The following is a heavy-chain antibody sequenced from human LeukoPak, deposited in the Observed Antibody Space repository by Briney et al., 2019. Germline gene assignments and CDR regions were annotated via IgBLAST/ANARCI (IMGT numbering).Heavy chain of an antibody. Sequence: SSETLSLTCAVSGYSISSGYYWGWIRQPPGKGLEWIGSMYHSGSTYYNPSLKSRVTISVDTSKNRFSLKLSHVTAADTAVYYCARVGDILTGYPHFDYWGQGTLVTVSS. CDR1: GYSISSGYY. D-gene: IGHD3-9*01. J-gene: IGHJ4*02. CDR2: MYHSGST. CDR3: ARVGDILTGYPHFDY. V-gene: IGHV4-38-2*01.